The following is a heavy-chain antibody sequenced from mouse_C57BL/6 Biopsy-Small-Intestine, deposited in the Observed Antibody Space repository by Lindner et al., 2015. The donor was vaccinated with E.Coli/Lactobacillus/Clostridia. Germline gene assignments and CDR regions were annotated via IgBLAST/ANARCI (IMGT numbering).Heavy chain of an antibody. CDR3: ARERTYYRYAMDY. V-gene: IGHV5-17*01. J-gene: IGHJ4*01. Sequence: VQLQESGGGLVKPGGSLKLSCAASGFTFSDYGMRWVRQAPEKGLEWVAYISSGSSTIYYADTVKGRFTISRDNAKNTLFLQMTSLRSEDTAMYYCARERTYYRYAMDYWGQGTSVTVSS. CDR1: GFTFSDYG. D-gene: IGHD2-14*01. CDR2: ISSGSSTI.